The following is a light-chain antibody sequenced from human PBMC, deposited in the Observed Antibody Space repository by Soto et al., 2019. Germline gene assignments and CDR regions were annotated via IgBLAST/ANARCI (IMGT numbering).Light chain of an antibody. V-gene: IGKV1-12*01. J-gene: IGKJ4*01. Sequence: DIQMTQSPSSVSASVGDRVSITCRASQGISNWLAWYQQKPGRDPKLLIYTGSSLQSGVPSRFSGTGSWTDFTLTISSLQPEDVATYYCQQANSCPLTFGGGTNVEIK. CDR3: QQANSCPLT. CDR2: TGS. CDR1: QGISNW.